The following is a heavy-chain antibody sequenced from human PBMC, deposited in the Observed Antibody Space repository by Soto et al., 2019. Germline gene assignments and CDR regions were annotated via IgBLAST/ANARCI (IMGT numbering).Heavy chain of an antibody. CDR3: ARGPPTQFSHNWFDS. J-gene: IGHJ5*01. CDR2: IYYTGTT. D-gene: IGHD4-17*01. CDR1: GSPISDNY. Sequence: SETLSLTCTVSGSPISDNYWSWFRQAPGQGLEWVGYIYYTGTTTYNPSVKSRVTISLDTSKSQFSLILRSVTAADTAVYYCARGPPTQFSHNWFDSWGQGTLVT. V-gene: IGHV4-59*08.